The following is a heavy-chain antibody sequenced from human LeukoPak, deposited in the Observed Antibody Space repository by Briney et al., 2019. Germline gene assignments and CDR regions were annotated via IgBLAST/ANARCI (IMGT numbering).Heavy chain of an antibody. CDR1: GITLSNYG. D-gene: IGHD3-22*01. J-gene: IGHJ4*02. V-gene: IGHV3-23*01. Sequence: PGGSLRLSCAVSGITLSNYGMTWVRQASGKGLEWVAGISDSGGSTNYADSVKGGFTISRDNPKNTLYLQMNSLRAEDTAVYFCAKRGVVIRVILVGFHKEAYYFDSWGQGALVTVSS. CDR3: AKRGVVIRVILVGFHKEAYYFDS. CDR2: ISDSGGST.